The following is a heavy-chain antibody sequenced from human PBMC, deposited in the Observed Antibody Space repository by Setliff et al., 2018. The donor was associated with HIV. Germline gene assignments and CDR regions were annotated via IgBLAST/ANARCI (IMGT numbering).Heavy chain of an antibody. Sequence: PGGSLRLSCAGSGFTFSSYSMNWVRQAPGKGLEWVSSISSSSTYIYYADSVKGRFTISRDNSKSTVYLQMGSLRAEDMAVYYCARVLYCMDVWGKGTTVTVSS. V-gene: IGHV3-21*01. CDR1: GFTFSSYS. CDR2: ISSSSTYI. J-gene: IGHJ6*03. CDR3: ARVLYCMDV.